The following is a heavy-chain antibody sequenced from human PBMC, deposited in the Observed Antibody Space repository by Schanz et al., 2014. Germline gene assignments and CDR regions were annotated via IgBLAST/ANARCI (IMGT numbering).Heavy chain of an antibody. CDR3: AKSYDTSGYSGFDY. J-gene: IGHJ4*02. CDR2: IRFDGSER. Sequence: VQLVESGGGLVQPGGSLRLSCAASGFTFSSYGMHWVRQAPGKGLEWVTFIRFDGSERYYADSVKGRFTISRDNSKNTLYLQMNSLRTEDTAVYFCAKSYDTSGYSGFDYWGQGTLVTVSS. V-gene: IGHV3-30*02. CDR1: GFTFSSYG. D-gene: IGHD3-22*01.